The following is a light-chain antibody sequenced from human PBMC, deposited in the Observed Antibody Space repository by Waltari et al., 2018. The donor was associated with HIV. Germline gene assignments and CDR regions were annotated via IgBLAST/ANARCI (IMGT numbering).Light chain of an antibody. CDR1: SLNIGGSY. CDR3: AARDDSLSGRV. J-gene: IGLJ3*02. Sequence: QSVLTPPPSPSGTPGQRVTCSLSGTSLNIGGSYIDWYQQLPGTSPIPRIYGNNRRPSGVPDRFSGSKSGTSASLAISGLRSEDEADYYCAARDDSLSGRVFGGGTKLTVL. CDR2: GNN. V-gene: IGLV1-47*01.